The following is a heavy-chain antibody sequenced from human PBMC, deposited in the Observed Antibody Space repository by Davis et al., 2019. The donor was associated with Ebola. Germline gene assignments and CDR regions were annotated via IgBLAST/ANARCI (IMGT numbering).Heavy chain of an antibody. D-gene: IGHD1-26*01. J-gene: IGHJ4*02. Sequence: PSETLSLTCAASGFTFSNAWMSWVRQAPGKGLEWVGRIKSKTDGGTTDYAAPVKGRFTISRDDSKNTLYLQMNSLKTEDTAVYYCTTDSIGATMEIPLDFDYWGQGTLVTVSS. V-gene: IGHV3-15*01. CDR1: GFTFSNAW. CDR2: IKSKTDGGTT. CDR3: TTDSIGATMEIPLDFDY.